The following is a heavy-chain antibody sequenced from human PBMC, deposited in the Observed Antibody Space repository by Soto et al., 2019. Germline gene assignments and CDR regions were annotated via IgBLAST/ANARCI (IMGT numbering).Heavy chain of an antibody. CDR2: VFHSGGA. V-gene: IGHV4-4*02. Sequence: SETLSLPCSVSGAPISGSVWWTWVRQPPGKGLEWIGEVFHSGGANYNPSLKSRVSMSVDTSRSQFSLELHSVTAADTAVYYCARKAWVRFDFWGQGIMVTV. CDR3: ARKAWVRFDF. J-gene: IGHJ4*02. CDR1: GAPISGSVW. D-gene: IGHD3-16*01.